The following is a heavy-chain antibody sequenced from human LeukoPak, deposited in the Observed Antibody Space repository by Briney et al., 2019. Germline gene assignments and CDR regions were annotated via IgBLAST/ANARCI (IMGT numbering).Heavy chain of an antibody. D-gene: IGHD1-26*01. J-gene: IGHJ4*02. CDR3: ARVEDGSYSAYYFGY. CDR1: GFTFSDYY. Sequence: PGGSLRLSCAASGFTFSDYYMSWIRQAPGKGLEWVSYISSSGSTIYYADSVKGRFTISRDNAKNSLYLQMNSLRAKDTAVYYCARVEDGSYSAYYFGYWGQGTLVTVSS. CDR2: ISSSGSTI. V-gene: IGHV3-11*01.